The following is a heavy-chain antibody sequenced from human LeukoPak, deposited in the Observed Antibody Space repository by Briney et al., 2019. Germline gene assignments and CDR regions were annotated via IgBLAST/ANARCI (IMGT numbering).Heavy chain of an antibody. CDR1: GFTFSSDW. D-gene: IGHD5-24*01. J-gene: IGHJ4*02. Sequence: GGSLRLSCAASGFTFSSDWMHWVRQAAGKGLVWVSRINNDGSTTAYADSVKGRFTISRDNAKNTLYLQMNSLRAEDTAVYYCAGRRRDGYNYSDYWGQGTLVTVSS. CDR2: INNDGSTT. CDR3: AGRRRDGYNYSDY. V-gene: IGHV3-74*01.